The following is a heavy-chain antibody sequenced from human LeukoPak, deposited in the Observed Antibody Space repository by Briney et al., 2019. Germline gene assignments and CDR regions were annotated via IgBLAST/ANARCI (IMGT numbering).Heavy chain of an antibody. CDR3: AKDAVLRYFDWLVFVLRPTYNWFDP. D-gene: IGHD3-9*01. J-gene: IGHJ5*02. Sequence: PGGSLRLSCAASGFTFSSYAMSWVRQAPGKGLEWVSAISGSGGSTYYADSVKGRFTISRDNSKNTLYLQMNSLRAEDTAVYYCAKDAVLRYFDWLVFVLRPTYNWFDPWGQGTLVTVSS. V-gene: IGHV3-23*01. CDR1: GFTFSSYA. CDR2: ISGSGGST.